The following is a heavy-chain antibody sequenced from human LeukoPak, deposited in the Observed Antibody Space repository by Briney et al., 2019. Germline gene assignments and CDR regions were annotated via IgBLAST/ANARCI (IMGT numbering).Heavy chain of an antibody. Sequence: GGSLRLSCAASGLTFSSYWMSWVRQAPGKGLEWVANIRQDGSEKYYVDSVKGRFTISRDNAKNSLYLQMNSLRAEDTAIYYCARRTGSYFDSSGYPDYWGQGTLVTVSS. J-gene: IGHJ4*02. V-gene: IGHV3-7*01. D-gene: IGHD3-22*01. CDR3: ARRTGSYFDSSGYPDY. CDR2: IRQDGSEK. CDR1: GLTFSSYW.